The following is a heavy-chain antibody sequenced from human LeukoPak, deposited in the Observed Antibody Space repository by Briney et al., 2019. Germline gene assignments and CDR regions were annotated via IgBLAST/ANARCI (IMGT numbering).Heavy chain of an antibody. V-gene: IGHV4-59*01. D-gene: IGHD3-10*01. CDR1: GGSISSYY. Sequence: SETLSLTCTVSGGSISSYYWSWIRQPPGKGLEWTGYIYYSGSTNYNPSLKSRVTISVDTSKNQFSLKLSSVTAADTAVYYCARERFVRGVMTFDYWGQGTLVTVSS. J-gene: IGHJ4*02. CDR2: IYYSGST. CDR3: ARERFVRGVMTFDY.